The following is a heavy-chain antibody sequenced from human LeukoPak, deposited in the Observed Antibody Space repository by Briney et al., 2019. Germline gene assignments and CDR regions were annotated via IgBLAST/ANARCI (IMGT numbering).Heavy chain of an antibody. D-gene: IGHD3-22*01. CDR1: GGSISSHY. CDR3: ARDFYQDSSGYILGGYFDS. J-gene: IGHJ4*02. Sequence: SETLSLTCTVSGGSISSHYWSWIRQPPGKGLEWIGYIYYRGDSNYNPALKSRVTISVDTSKKQFSLKRSSGTAADTALYYCARDFYQDSSGYILGGYFDSWGQGTLVTVSS. V-gene: IGHV4-59*11. CDR2: IYYRGDS.